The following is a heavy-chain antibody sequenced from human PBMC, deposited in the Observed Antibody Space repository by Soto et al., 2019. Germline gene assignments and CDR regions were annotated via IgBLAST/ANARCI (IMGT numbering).Heavy chain of an antibody. CDR3: ARQNPYCTNGVCYSDY. CDR2: IYPGDSDT. Sequence: GESLKISCKGSGYSFTSYWIGWVRQMPGKGLEWMGIIYPGDSDTRYSPSFQGQVTISADKSISTAYLQWSSLKASDTAMYYCARQNPYCTNGVCYSDYWGQGTLVTVSS. D-gene: IGHD2-8*01. J-gene: IGHJ4*02. CDR1: GYSFTSYW. V-gene: IGHV5-51*01.